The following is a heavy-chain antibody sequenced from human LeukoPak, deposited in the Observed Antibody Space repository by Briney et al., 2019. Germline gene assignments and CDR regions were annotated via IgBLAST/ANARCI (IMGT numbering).Heavy chain of an antibody. D-gene: IGHD6-6*01. Sequence: PGGSLRLSCAASGFTVSSNYMIWVRQAPGKGLEWVSIIYSDGITYYADSVKGRFTISRDNSKNTLYLQMDNLRAEDTAVYYCARCNSDIASRPIDSWGQGTLVTVSS. V-gene: IGHV3-53*01. J-gene: IGHJ4*02. CDR3: ARCNSDIASRPIDS. CDR1: GFTVSSNY. CDR2: IYSDGIT.